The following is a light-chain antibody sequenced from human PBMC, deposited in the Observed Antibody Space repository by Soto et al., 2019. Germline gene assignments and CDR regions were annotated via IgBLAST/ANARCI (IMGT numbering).Light chain of an antibody. J-gene: IGKJ1*01. Sequence: IQMTQSPSSLSASLGDRVTITCGASQGISSYLDWYQQTPGKAPKLLIYAASTLQSGVPSRFRGSGSGTDVTLTISCLPSEDFATYYCQQYYSYPRTCGQGTKVDIK. CDR3: QQYYSYPRT. CDR2: AAS. CDR1: QGISSY. V-gene: IGKV1-8*01.